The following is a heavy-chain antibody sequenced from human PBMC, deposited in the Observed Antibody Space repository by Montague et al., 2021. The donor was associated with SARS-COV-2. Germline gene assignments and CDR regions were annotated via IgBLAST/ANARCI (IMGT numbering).Heavy chain of an antibody. CDR3: AKDSYYYGLGYGMDV. D-gene: IGHD3-10*01. CDR1: GFTFSNSA. V-gene: IGHV3-23*01. Sequence: RSLSLAASGFTFSNSAINWVRQAPGKGLEWVSGSSGSDGGTHYADSVKGRFTISRDNSKNVLYLQMNSLRAEDTALYYCAKDSYYYGLGYGMDVWGQGTTVTVSS. J-gene: IGHJ6*02. CDR2: SSGSDGGT.